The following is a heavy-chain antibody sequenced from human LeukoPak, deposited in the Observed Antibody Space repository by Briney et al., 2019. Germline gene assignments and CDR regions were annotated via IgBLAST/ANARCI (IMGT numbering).Heavy chain of an antibody. Sequence: SETLSLTCTVSGCSISAYPWSWVRRPPGKGLEWVADLYYGGSTGYNPSLKGRVTISMDTSKNQLSLKLTTVTAADTAVYYCARLGRVATVGTYNCHSMDVWGQGTTATVSS. V-gene: IGHV4-59*08. J-gene: IGHJ6*02. CDR1: GCSISAYP. D-gene: IGHD4-23*01. CDR2: LYYGGST. CDR3: ARLGRVATVGTYNCHSMDV.